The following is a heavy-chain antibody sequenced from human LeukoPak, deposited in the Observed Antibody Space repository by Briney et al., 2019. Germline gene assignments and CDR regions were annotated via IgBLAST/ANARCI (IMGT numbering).Heavy chain of an antibody. D-gene: IGHD1-7*01. V-gene: IGHV4-34*01. CDR3: ARRLRGSWNYFVWLDP. Sequence: PSETLSLTCAVYGGSFSGYYWSWIRQPPVKGLEWIGEINHSGSTNYNPSLKSRVTISVDTSKNQFSLKLSSVTAADTAVYYCARRLRGSWNYFVWLDPWGQGTLVTVSS. J-gene: IGHJ5*02. CDR2: INHSGST. CDR1: GGSFSGYY.